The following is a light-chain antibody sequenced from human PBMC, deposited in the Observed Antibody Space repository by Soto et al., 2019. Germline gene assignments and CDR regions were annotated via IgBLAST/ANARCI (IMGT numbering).Light chain of an antibody. CDR3: QQYNNWWT. Sequence: EIVMTQSPATLSVSPGERATLSCRASQSVSSNLAWYQQKPGQAPRLLIYGAYTRAAGVPARFSGSGSGTEFTLTISSLQFDDSAVYYCQQYNNWWTFGQGTKVDIK. CDR1: QSVSSN. CDR2: GAY. V-gene: IGKV3-15*01. J-gene: IGKJ1*01.